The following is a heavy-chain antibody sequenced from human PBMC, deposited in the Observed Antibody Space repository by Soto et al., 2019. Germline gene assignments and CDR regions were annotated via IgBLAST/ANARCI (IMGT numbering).Heavy chain of an antibody. V-gene: IGHV3-43D*04. J-gene: IGHJ6*02. Sequence: PGGSLRLYCAASGFPFDDYALHWVRQAPGKGLEWVSLISWDGGSTYYADSVKGRFTISRDNSKNSLYLQMNSLRAEDTALYYCAKDIYSSSWSPADHYYYGMDVWGQGTTVTVSS. D-gene: IGHD6-13*01. CDR2: ISWDGGST. CDR3: AKDIYSSSWSPADHYYYGMDV. CDR1: GFPFDDYA.